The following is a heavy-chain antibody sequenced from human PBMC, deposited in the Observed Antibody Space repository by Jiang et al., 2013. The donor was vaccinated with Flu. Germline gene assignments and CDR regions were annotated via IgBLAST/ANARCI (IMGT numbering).Heavy chain of an antibody. V-gene: IGHV1-46*01. CDR3: ARALLTTVATRLGY. J-gene: IGHJ4*02. Sequence: GLEWIGIINPNDGGTSYAQNFQGRVTMTRDTSTYTVYMDLSSLRSEDTAVYYCARALLTTVATRLGYWGQGTLVTVSS. D-gene: IGHD4-17*01. CDR2: INPNDGGT.